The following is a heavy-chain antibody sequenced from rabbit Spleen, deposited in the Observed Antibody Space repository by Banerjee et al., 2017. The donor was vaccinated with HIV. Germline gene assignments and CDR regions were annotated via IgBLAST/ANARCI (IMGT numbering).Heavy chain of an antibody. Sequence: QSLEESGGDLVKPGGTLTLTCTASGFSFSNNDYMCWVRQAPGKGLEWISCIAGDSSGFTYSATWAKGRFTISKTSSTTVTLQMTSLTVADTATYFCARDTGSSFSSYGMDLWGPGTLVTVS. CDR2: IAGDSSGFT. V-gene: IGHV1S40*01. CDR3: ARDTGSSFSSYGMDL. J-gene: IGHJ6*01. CDR1: GFSFSNNDY. D-gene: IGHD8-1*01.